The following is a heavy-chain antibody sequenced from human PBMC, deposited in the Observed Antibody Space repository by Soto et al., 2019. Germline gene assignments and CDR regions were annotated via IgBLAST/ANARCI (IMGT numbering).Heavy chain of an antibody. CDR3: ARGRYDYVWGSYRQSFDY. CDR2: IILIFGTA. Sequence: QVQLVQSGAEVKKPGSSVKVSCKASGGTFSSYAISWVRQAPGQGLEWMGGIILIFGTANYAQKFQGRVTITADKSTSTAYMELSSLRSEDTAVYYCARGRYDYVWGSYRQSFDYWGQGTLVTVSS. J-gene: IGHJ4*02. V-gene: IGHV1-69*06. D-gene: IGHD3-16*02. CDR1: GGTFSSYA.